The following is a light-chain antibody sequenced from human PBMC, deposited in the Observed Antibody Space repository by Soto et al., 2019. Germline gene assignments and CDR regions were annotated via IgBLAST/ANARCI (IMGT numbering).Light chain of an antibody. Sequence: DIVMTQSPLSLPVTPGEPASISCRSSQSLLHSNGYNCLDWYLKKPGQSPQLLFYLGSTRASGVPDRFSGSGSCTDFTLKISRVEAEDVGVYYCMQALQTPLTFGGGTKVEIK. CDR3: MQALQTPLT. J-gene: IGKJ4*01. V-gene: IGKV2-28*01. CDR2: LGS. CDR1: QSLLHSNGYNC.